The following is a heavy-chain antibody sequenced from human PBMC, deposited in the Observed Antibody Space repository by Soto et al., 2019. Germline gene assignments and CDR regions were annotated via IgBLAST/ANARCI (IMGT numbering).Heavy chain of an antibody. CDR1: GFTFITYD. CDR2: MNPNNGNA. J-gene: IGHJ4*02. V-gene: IGHV1-8*01. CDR3: VRRKERSGPYYLDV. D-gene: IGHD6-25*01. Sequence: ASVKVSCKASGFTFITYDFSWVRQAAGQGLEWMGWMNPNNGNAGFAQKFRARINMTRNTSISTAYLELSSLRSDDSAVYFCVRRKERSGPYYLDVWGQGTQVTVSS.